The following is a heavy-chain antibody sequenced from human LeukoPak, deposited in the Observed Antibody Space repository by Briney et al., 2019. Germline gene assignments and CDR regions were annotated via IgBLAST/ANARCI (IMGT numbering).Heavy chain of an antibody. V-gene: IGHV3-7*01. D-gene: IGHD5-12*01. CDR1: GFTFRSYW. CDR2: INQDGSVK. J-gene: IGHJ4*02. CDR3: ARVGYSGWNLEY. Sequence: HPGGSLRLSCAASGFTFRSYWMSWVRQAPRKGLEWVANINQDGSVKYYVDSVKGRFTISRDNAKNSLYVQMNSLRDEDTAVYYCARVGYSGWNLEYWGQGTLVTVSS.